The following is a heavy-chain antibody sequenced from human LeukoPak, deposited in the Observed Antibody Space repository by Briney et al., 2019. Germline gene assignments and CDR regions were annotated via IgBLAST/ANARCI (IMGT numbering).Heavy chain of an antibody. CDR3: ARGPRSSWFDP. CDR2: IYHSGST. J-gene: IGHJ5*02. Sequence: PSQTLSLTCAVSGVSTSSGGYSWSWIRQPPGKGLEWIGYIYHSGSTYYNPALKSRVTISVDRSKNQFSLKLSSVTAADTAVYYCARGPRSSWFDPWGQGTLVTVSS. V-gene: IGHV4-30-2*01. CDR1: GVSTSSGGYS. D-gene: IGHD6-19*01.